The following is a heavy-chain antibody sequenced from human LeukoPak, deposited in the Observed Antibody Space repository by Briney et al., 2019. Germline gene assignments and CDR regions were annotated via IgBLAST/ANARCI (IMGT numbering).Heavy chain of an antibody. J-gene: IGHJ6*04. V-gene: IGHV1-69*04. Sequence: SVKVSCKASGGTFSSYAISWVRQAPGQGLEWMGRIIPILGIANYAQKFQGRVTITADKSTSTAYMELSSLRSEDTVVYYFSRDGSSPGWGSYYPYYYYGMDVWGKGTTVTVSS. CDR1: GGTFSSYA. CDR3: SRDGSSPGWGSYYPYYYYGMDV. CDR2: IIPILGIA. D-gene: IGHD3-10*01.